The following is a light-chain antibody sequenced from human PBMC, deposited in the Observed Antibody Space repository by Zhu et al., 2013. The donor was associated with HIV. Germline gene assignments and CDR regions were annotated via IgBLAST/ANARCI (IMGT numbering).Light chain of an antibody. V-gene: IGKV3-20*01. Sequence: EIVLTQSPGTLSLSPGDRASLFCRASQTVTSSYLAWYQHKPGQAPRLLIYGASTRAIGIPDRFSGSGSGTDFTLTISRLEPADFAVYYCQQYASSPRTFGQGTKVEIK. J-gene: IGKJ2*01. CDR2: GAS. CDR1: QTVTSSY. CDR3: QQYASSPRT.